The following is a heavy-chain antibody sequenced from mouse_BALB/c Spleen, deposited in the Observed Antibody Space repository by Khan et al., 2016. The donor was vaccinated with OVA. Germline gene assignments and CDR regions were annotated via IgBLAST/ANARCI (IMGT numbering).Heavy chain of an antibody. J-gene: IGHJ3*01. CDR2: INPSDSET. D-gene: IGHD2-2*01. V-gene: IGHV1-61*01. CDR1: GYTFTSYW. Sequence: VQLQQSGAELVRPGASVKLSCKASGYTFTSYWMNWVKQRPGHGLEWIGKINPSDSETHYNQMFKDKATLTVDKSSSTAYIQLSSLTSEDSAVYCCARREKYGYDPSWFAYWGQGTLVTVSA. CDR3: ARREKYGYDPSWFAY.